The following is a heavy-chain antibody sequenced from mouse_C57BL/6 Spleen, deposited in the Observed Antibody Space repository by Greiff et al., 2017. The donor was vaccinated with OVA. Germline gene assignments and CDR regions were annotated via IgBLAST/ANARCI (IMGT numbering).Heavy chain of an antibody. D-gene: IGHD3-2*02. CDR3: ARDSSGYPYYAMDY. J-gene: IGHJ4*01. Sequence: DVMLVESGGGLVKPGGSLKLSCAASGFTFSSYAMSWVRQTPEKRLEWVATISDGGSYTYYPDNVKGRFTISRDNAKNNLYLQMSHLKSEDTAMYYCARDSSGYPYYAMDYWGQGTSVTVSS. CDR2: ISDGGSYT. CDR1: GFTFSSYA. V-gene: IGHV5-4*01.